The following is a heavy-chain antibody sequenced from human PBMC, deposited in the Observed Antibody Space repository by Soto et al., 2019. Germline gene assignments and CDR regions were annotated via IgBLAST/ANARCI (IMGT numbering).Heavy chain of an antibody. CDR3: ARDLSSGWFDH. J-gene: IGHJ5*02. V-gene: IGHV1-18*01. CDR1: GYIFNNYA. Sequence: QVQLVQSGAEVKKPGASVKVSCKASGYIFNNYAISWVRQAPGQGLEWMGWMNLYNGHTKYAQKGQGRLTMTTDTSTSTAYMELRNLRSDDTAVYYCARDLSSGWFDHWGQGTLVTVSS. CDR2: MNLYNGHT. D-gene: IGHD6-19*01.